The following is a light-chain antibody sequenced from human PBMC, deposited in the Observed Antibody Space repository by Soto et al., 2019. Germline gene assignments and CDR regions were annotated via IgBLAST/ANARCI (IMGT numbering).Light chain of an antibody. CDR3: QQYNNWPPYT. CDR1: QSVSSN. CDR2: GAF. J-gene: IGKJ2*01. Sequence: EIVMTQSPATLSVSPGERATLSCRASQSVSSNLAWYQQKPGQAPRLLIYGAFIRATGIPARFSGSRSGTEYTLTISSLQSEEFAVYYCQQYNNWPPYTFGQGTKLEIK. V-gene: IGKV3D-15*01.